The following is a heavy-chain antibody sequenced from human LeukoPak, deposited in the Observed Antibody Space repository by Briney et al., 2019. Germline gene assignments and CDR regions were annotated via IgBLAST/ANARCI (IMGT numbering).Heavy chain of an antibody. J-gene: IGHJ5*02. D-gene: IGHD2-2*01. CDR3: ARDLRSTGGRFDP. CDR2: MNPNSGNT. Sequence: EASVKVSCKASGYTFTSYDINWVRQATGQGLEWMGWMNPNSGNTGYAQKFQGRVTITRNTSISTAYMELSRLRSDDTAVYYCARDLRSTGGRFDPWGQGTLVTVSS. CDR1: GYTFTSYD. V-gene: IGHV1-8*03.